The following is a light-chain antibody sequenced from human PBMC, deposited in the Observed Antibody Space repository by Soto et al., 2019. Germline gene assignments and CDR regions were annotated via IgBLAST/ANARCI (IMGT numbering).Light chain of an antibody. J-gene: IGKJ5*01. V-gene: IGKV3-20*01. CDR3: QQYGTSEIS. Sequence: EGVLTQYTGTLSLSPGERATLSCRASQTVRNNYLAWYQQKPGQAPRLLIYDASSRATGIPDRFSGSGSGTDFTLTISRLEPEDFAVFFCQQYGTSEISFGQGRLLEVK. CDR2: DAS. CDR1: QTVRNNY.